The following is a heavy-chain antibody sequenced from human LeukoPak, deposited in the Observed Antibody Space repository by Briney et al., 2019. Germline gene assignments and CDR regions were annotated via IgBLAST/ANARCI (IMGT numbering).Heavy chain of an antibody. CDR1: GGSISSYY. Sequence: SETLSLTCTVSGGSISSYYWSWIRQPAGKGLEWIGRIYTSGSTNYNPSLKSRVTMSVDTSKNQFSLKLSSVTAADTAVYYCARDKNFNPHYYDSSGPDDWFDPWGQGTLVTVSS. CDR2: IYTSGST. D-gene: IGHD3-22*01. CDR3: ARDKNFNPHYYDSSGPDDWFDP. V-gene: IGHV4-4*07. J-gene: IGHJ5*02.